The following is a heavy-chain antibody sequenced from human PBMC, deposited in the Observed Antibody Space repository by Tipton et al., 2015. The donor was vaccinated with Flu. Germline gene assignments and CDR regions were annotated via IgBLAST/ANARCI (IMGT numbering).Heavy chain of an antibody. CDR1: GGSISSYY. CDR3: ARVLTYDFWSGYLYPPRYYYYGMDV. J-gene: IGHJ6*02. Sequence: LRLSCTVSGGSISSYYWSWIRQPPGKGLEWIGYIYYSGSTNYNPSLKSRVIISVDTSKNQFSLKLSSVTAADTAVYYCARVLTYDFWSGYLYPPRYYYYGMDVWGQGTTVTVSS. D-gene: IGHD3-3*01. V-gene: IGHV4-59*01. CDR2: IYYSGST.